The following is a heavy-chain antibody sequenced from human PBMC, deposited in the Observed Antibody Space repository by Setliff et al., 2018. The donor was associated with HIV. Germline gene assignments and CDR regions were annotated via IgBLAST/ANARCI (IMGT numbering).Heavy chain of an antibody. CDR1: GDSIRNSRDY. D-gene: IGHD4-4*01. J-gene: IGHJ3*01. CDR3: ARELDNSDNSDPFDV. V-gene: IGHV4-39*02. Sequence: PSETLSLTCSVSGDSIRNSRDYWGWIRQPPGKGREWIGNIYYSGTTYYSPTLNSRVTISIDRSRNHFYLRPSSVTAADTAVYYCARELDNSDNSDPFDVWGQGTMVTVSS. CDR2: IYYSGTT.